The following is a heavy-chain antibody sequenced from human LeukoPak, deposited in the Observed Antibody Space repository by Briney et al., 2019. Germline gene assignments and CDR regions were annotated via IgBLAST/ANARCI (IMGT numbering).Heavy chain of an antibody. Sequence: QSGGSLRLSCAASGFTFSTFGMSWVRQAPGKGLQWVSAISDGGGAADSVKGRFTISRDNAKNSLYLQMNSLRAEDTAVYYCAELGITMIGGVWGKGTTVTISS. D-gene: IGHD3-10*02. CDR1: GFTFSTFG. CDR3: AELGITMIGGV. CDR2: ISDGGG. J-gene: IGHJ6*04. V-gene: IGHV3-23*01.